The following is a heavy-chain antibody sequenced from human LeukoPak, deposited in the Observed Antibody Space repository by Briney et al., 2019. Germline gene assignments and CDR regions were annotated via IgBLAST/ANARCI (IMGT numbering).Heavy chain of an antibody. CDR3: AKDPLNYGGHYFDN. CDR2: ISGRSDGP. J-gene: IGHJ4*02. Sequence: PGGSLRLSCAASGFSFSSYSMHWVRQALGKGLEWVSSISGRSDGPYYADSVKGRFTTSRDNSKSTMYLQINNVRAEDAAVYYCAKDPLNYGGHYFDNWGQGTRVTVSS. D-gene: IGHD4-23*01. CDR1: GFSFSSYS. V-gene: IGHV3-23*01.